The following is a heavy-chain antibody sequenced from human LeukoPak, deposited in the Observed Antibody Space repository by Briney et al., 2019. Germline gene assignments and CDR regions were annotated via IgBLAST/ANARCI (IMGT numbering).Heavy chain of an antibody. V-gene: IGHV1-46*01. D-gene: IGHD3-22*01. J-gene: IGHJ4*02. Sequence: ASVKVSCKASGYTFTTYYMHWVRQAPGQGLEWIGVINPSGGSTNYTQKFQGRVTMTRDTYTSTVYMELSSLRSEDTAVYYCARDRRDYFDSRGYCYPLGYWGQGTLVTVSS. CDR1: GYTFTTYY. CDR2: INPSGGST. CDR3: ARDRRDYFDSRGYCYPLGY.